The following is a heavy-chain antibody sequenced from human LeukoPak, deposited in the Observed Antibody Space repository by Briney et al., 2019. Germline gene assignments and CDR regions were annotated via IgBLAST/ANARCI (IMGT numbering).Heavy chain of an antibody. V-gene: IGHV4-4*02. CDR3: AKKDGDL. Sequence: SETLSLTCAVSGDSISNNNWWSWVRQPPGKGLEWIGEIYHSGRTNSNPPLKSRVTISLDTSKSQVSLRLSSVTAADTAVYHCAKKDGDLWGQGTLVTVSS. CDR2: IYHSGRT. J-gene: IGHJ5*02. CDR1: GDSISNNNW.